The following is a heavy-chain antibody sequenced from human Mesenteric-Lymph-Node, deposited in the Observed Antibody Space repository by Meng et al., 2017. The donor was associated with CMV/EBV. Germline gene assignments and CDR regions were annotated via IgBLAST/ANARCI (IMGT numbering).Heavy chain of an antibody. CDR1: SGDE. Sequence: SGDEWSWIRQPPGRGLEWIGEINDSGSTNYNPSLKSRVNISVDTSKNQFSLKLSSVTAADTAVYYCARGRYYYGSGSYYNKDYFDYWGQGTLVTVSS. CDR3: ARGRYYYGSGSYYNKDYFDY. CDR2: INDSGST. D-gene: IGHD3-10*01. J-gene: IGHJ4*02. V-gene: IGHV4-34*01.